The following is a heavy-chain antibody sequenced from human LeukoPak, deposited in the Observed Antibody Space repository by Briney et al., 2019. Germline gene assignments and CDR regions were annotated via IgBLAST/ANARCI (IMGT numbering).Heavy chain of an antibody. J-gene: IGHJ4*02. D-gene: IGHD6-6*01. CDR2: ISSSSSYI. CDR3: ARDLYSSSSPGYFDY. Sequence: GGSLRLSCAASGFTFSSYSMNWVRQAPGKGLKWVSSISSSSSYIYYADSVKGRFTISRDNAKNSLYLQMNSLRAEDTAVYYCARDLYSSSSPGYFDYWGQGTLVTVSS. V-gene: IGHV3-21*01. CDR1: GFTFSSYS.